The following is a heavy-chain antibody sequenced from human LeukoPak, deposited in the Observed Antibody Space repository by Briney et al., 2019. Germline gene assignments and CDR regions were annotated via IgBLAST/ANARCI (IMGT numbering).Heavy chain of an antibody. D-gene: IGHD2-21*02. J-gene: IGHJ4*02. CDR3: ARRANCGGDCYTFDY. Sequence: GASVTDSCKASGYTFTSYDVNWVRRATGQGLEWMGRKNPSNGNTGYAQKFQGRVTMTRNTSISTAYMELSSLRSEDTAVYYCARRANCGGDCYTFDYWGQGSLVTVSS. CDR2: KNPSNGNT. V-gene: IGHV1-8*01. CDR1: GYTFTSYD.